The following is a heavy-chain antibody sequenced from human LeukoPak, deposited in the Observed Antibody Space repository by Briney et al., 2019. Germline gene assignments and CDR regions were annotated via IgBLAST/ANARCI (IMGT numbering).Heavy chain of an antibody. CDR3: AKWGFLEWLLSMFDH. CDR2: ISGSGAKT. V-gene: IGHV3-23*01. J-gene: IGHJ4*02. CDR1: GFTFTSYA. Sequence: PGGSLRLSCAASGFTFTSYAMSWVRQAPGKGLEWVSAISGSGAKTYYADSVKGRFTISRNNSKNTLYLQMNSLRAEDTAVYYCAKWGFLEWLLSMFDHWGQGTLVTVSS. D-gene: IGHD3-3*01.